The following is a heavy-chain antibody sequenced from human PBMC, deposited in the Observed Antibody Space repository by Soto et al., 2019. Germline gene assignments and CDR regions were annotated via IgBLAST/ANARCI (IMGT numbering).Heavy chain of an antibody. CDR3: ARKDKSGYFNWFDP. J-gene: IGHJ5*02. CDR2: IFPSDSDT. D-gene: IGHD3-22*01. Sequence: PXVSLKIAFRTSGYGWASYWVAWVLQMPGKGLEWMGIIFPSDSDTRYSPSFQGQVTISADRSTSTVFLQWASLKASDTAVYFCARKDKSGYFNWFDPWGQGPLVTVSS. V-gene: IGHV5-51*01. CDR1: GYGWASYW.